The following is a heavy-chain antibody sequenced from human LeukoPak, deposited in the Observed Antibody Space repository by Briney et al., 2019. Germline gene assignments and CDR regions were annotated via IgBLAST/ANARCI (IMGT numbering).Heavy chain of an antibody. CDR2: ISYTESS. J-gene: IGHJ4*02. CDR3: ARGDY. V-gene: IGHV4-31*03. CDR1: GASISSVGYY. Sequence: SQTLSLTCTVSGASISSVGYYWSWIRQHPGKGLEWIGFISYTESSYYNSSLQSRVLISRDTFKNQFSLKMNSVIVADTAMYYCARGDYWGRGTLVTVSS.